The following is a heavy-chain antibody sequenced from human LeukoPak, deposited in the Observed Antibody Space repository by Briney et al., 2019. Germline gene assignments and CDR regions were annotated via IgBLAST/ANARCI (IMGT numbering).Heavy chain of an antibody. V-gene: IGHV4-59*05. CDR3: AEYTARDAFDI. CDR1: GFTFSSYW. Sequence: PGGSLRLSCAASGFTFSSYWMSWVRQPPGKGLEWIGSIYYSGSTYYNPSLKSRVTISVDTSKNQFSLKLSSVTAADTAVYYCAEYTARDAFDIWGQGTMVTVSS. J-gene: IGHJ3*02. D-gene: IGHD5-18*01. CDR2: IYYSGST.